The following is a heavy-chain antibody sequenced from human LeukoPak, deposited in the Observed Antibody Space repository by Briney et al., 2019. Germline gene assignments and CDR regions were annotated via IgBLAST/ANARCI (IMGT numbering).Heavy chain of an antibody. D-gene: IGHD2-2*01. J-gene: IGHJ5*02. Sequence: SVKVSCKASGGTFSSYAISWVRQAPGQGLEWMGRIIPILGIANYAQKFQGRVTISADKSTSTAYMELSSLRAEDTAVYYCATRELYCSSTSCYPRNGLGWFDPWGQGTLVTVSS. CDR3: ATRELYCSSTSCYPRNGLGWFDP. CDR1: GGTFSSYA. CDR2: IIPILGIA. V-gene: IGHV1-69*04.